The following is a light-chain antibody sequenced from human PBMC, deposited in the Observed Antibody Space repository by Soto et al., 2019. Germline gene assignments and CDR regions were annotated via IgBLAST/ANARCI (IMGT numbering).Light chain of an antibody. CDR1: QSVDIN. CDR3: QQRSNWPLT. Sequence: EIVLTQSPATLSVSPGERVTLSCRASQSVDINLAWYQQKPGQAPRLLIYGASTRATDMPGRFSGSGSGTDFTLTISSLEPEDFAVYYCQQRSNWPLTFGGGTKVDIK. V-gene: IGKV3-11*01. CDR2: GAS. J-gene: IGKJ4*01.